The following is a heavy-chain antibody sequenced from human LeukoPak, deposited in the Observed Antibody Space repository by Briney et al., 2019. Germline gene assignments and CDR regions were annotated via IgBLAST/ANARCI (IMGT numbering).Heavy chain of an antibody. V-gene: IGHV3-66*01. J-gene: IGHJ2*01. CDR1: EFSVGSNY. CDR2: IYSGGST. D-gene: IGHD3-22*01. CDR3: ARDQDSSGWDMNFDL. Sequence: GGSLRLSCAASEFSVGSNYMTWVRQAPGKGLEWVSLIYSGGSTYYADSVKGRFTISRDNSKNTLYLQMNSPRAEDTAVYYCARDQDSSGWDMNFDLWGRGSRVTVSS.